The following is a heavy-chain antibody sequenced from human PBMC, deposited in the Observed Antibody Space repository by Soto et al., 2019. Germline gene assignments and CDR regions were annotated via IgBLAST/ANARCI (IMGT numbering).Heavy chain of an antibody. J-gene: IGHJ5*02. CDR2: IYPGDSDT. CDR3: ARHPKARDNSNWFDP. CDR1: GYSFTSYW. V-gene: IGHV5-51*01. D-gene: IGHD3-9*01. Sequence: GESLKISCKGSGYSFTSYWIGWVRQMPGKGLEWMGIIYPGDSDTRYSPSFQGQVTISADKSISTAYLQWSSLKASDTAMYYCARHPKARDNSNWFDPWGQGTLVTVST.